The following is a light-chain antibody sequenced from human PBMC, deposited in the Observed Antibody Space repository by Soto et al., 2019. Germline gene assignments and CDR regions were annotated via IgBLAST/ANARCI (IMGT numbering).Light chain of an antibody. CDR3: CSYAGTYSPV. CDR1: SSDVGAYNF. V-gene: IGLV2-11*01. CDR2: DVS. Sequence: QSALTQPPSVSGSPGQSVTISCTVTSSDVGAYNFVSWYQQYPGKAPKLIIFDVSARPSGVPDRFSGSKSGNTASLTISGLQADDEADYYCCSYAGTYSPVLGGGTKLTVL. J-gene: IGLJ2*01.